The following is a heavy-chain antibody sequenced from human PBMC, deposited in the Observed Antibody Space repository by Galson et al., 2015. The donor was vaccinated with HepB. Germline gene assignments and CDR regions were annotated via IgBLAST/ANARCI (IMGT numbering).Heavy chain of an antibody. V-gene: IGHV1-69*04. CDR1: RGTFSSYA. D-gene: IGHD6-19*01. CDR3: AREVTGSGYDY. Sequence: SVKVSCKASRGTFSSYAISWVRQAPGQGLEWMGRIIPILGIANYAQKFQGRVTITADKSTSTAYMELSSLRSEDTAVYYCAREVTGSGYDYWGQGTLVTVSS. J-gene: IGHJ4*02. CDR2: IIPILGIA.